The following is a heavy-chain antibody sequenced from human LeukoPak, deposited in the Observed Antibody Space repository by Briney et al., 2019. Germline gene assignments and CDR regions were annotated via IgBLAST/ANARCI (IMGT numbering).Heavy chain of an antibody. Sequence: GESLQISCKGSGYSFTSYWIGWVRQMPGKGLEWMGIIYPGDSDTRYSPSFQGQVTISAHKSISTAYLQWSSLKASDTAMYYCARLTAARGRYFDYWGQGTLVTVSS. V-gene: IGHV5-51*01. CDR2: IYPGDSDT. J-gene: IGHJ4*02. CDR3: ARLTAARGRYFDY. D-gene: IGHD6-25*01. CDR1: GYSFTSYW.